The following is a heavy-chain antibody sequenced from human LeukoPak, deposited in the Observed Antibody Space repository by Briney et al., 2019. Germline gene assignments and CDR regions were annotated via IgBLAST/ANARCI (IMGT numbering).Heavy chain of an antibody. CDR1: GGSISSGGYY. J-gene: IGHJ4*02. Sequence: SETLSLTCTVSGGSISSGGYYWTWIRQHPGKGLEWIGYIYDSEGTNYNPSLKSRAIISVDTSKNQFSLNLSSVTAADTAVYYCARGVGRTGDQTKTLFDYWGQGTLVPVSS. CDR2: IYDSEGT. D-gene: IGHD7-27*01. CDR3: ARGVGRTGDQTKTLFDY. V-gene: IGHV4-31*03.